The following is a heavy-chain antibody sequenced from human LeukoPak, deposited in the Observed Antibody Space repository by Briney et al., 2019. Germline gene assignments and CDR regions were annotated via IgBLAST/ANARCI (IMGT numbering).Heavy chain of an antibody. Sequence: PGGSLSLSRAASGFTFSSYSMNWVRQAPGKGLEWIGSIYYGVTTYYNPTLPSRVAISVDTSKRQFSLKLSSVTAADPPVCYCACSLNLDTYGSWRDYSNWGQGALVTASS. CDR2: IYYGVTT. V-gene: IGHV4-59*05. CDR1: GFTFSSYSMN. D-gene: IGHD3-10*01. J-gene: IGHJ4*02. CDR3: ACSLNLDTYGSWRDYSN.